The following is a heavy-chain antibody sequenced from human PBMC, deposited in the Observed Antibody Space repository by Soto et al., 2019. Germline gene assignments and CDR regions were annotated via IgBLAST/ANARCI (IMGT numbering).Heavy chain of an antibody. D-gene: IGHD5-12*01. Sequence: SVKVSCKASGGTFSSFGISWVRQAPGQWLEWMGGIIPVFGRPNYAQRFRGRLTITADESTSTSYMELIDLGSEDTAVYYCAREGSGYNFWGQGTQVTVSS. V-gene: IGHV1-69*13. J-gene: IGHJ1*01. CDR1: GGTFSSFG. CDR3: AREGSGYNF. CDR2: IIPVFGRP.